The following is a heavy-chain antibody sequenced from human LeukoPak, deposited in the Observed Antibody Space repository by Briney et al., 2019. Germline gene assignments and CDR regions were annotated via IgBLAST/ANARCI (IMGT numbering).Heavy chain of an antibody. CDR3: ARESGVIPVPEKAFDY. CDR2: INPSGGST. J-gene: IGHJ4*02. CDR1: GYTFTSYH. Sequence: ASVKVSCKASGYTFTSYHIHWVRQAPGQGPEWMGIINPSGGSTRYAQKFQGRLTLTKDTSTSTVYMELSSLTSEDTAVYYCARESGVIPVPEKAFDYWGQGTLVTVSS. D-gene: IGHD6-19*01. V-gene: IGHV1-46*01.